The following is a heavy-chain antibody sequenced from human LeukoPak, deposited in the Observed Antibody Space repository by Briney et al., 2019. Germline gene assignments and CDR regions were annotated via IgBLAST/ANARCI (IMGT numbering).Heavy chain of an antibody. CDR3: TTDRIEVRGVRVDY. CDR2: IKSKTDGGTT. Sequence: GGSLRLSCAASGFTFFTYTMSWVRQAPGKGLEWVGRIKSKTDGGTTDYAAPVKGRFTISRDDSKNTLYLQMNSLKTEDTAVYYCTTDRIEVRGVRVDYWGQGTLVTVSS. CDR1: GFTFFTYT. D-gene: IGHD3-10*01. J-gene: IGHJ4*02. V-gene: IGHV3-15*01.